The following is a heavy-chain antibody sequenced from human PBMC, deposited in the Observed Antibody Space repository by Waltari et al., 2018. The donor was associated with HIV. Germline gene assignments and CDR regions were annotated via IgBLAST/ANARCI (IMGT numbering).Heavy chain of an antibody. Sequence: QVQLVQSGAEVKRPGSSGKVSCKASGGTFSSYAISWVRQAPGQGLEWTGGIIPKFGTPRYAQKCQGRVTITADESTITAYMDLSSLRSEDTAVYYCTRGRYNWHDVGYYYNYDMDGWGQGTTVTVSS. CDR1: GGTFSSYA. CDR2: IIPKFGTP. D-gene: IGHD1-20*01. J-gene: IGHJ6*02. V-gene: IGHV1-69*12. CDR3: TRGRYNWHDVGYYYNYDMDG.